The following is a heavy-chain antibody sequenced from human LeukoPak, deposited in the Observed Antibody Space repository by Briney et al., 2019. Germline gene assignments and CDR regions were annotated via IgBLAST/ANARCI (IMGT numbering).Heavy chain of an antibody. J-gene: IGHJ5*02. Sequence: ASVKVSCNASGYTFTGYYMHWVRQAPGQGLEWMGWINPNSGGTNYAQKFQGRVTMTRDTSISTAYMELSRLRSDDTAVYYCARDSRYCSGGSCFFWFDPWGQGTLVTVSS. CDR2: INPNSGGT. D-gene: IGHD2-15*01. V-gene: IGHV1-2*02. CDR1: GYTFTGYY. CDR3: ARDSRYCSGGSCFFWFDP.